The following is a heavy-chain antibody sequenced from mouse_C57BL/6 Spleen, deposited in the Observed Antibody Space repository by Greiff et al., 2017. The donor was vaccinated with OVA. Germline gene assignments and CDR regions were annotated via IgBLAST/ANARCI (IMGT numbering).Heavy chain of an antibody. CDR1: GYSFTGYY. V-gene: IGHV1-42*01. CDR2: INPSTGGT. Sequence: VQLQQSGPELVKPGASVKISCKASGYSFTGYYMKWVKQSPEKSLEWIGEINPSTGGTTYNQKFKAKATLTVDKSSSTAYMQLKSLTSEDSAVYYCARKDYYGSIDYWGQGTTLTVSS. CDR3: ARKDYYGSIDY. J-gene: IGHJ2*01. D-gene: IGHD1-1*01.